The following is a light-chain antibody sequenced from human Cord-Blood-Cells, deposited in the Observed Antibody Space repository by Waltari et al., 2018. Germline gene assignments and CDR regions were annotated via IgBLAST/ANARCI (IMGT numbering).Light chain of an antibody. V-gene: IGKV1-33*01. Sequence: DIQMTQSPSSLSASVGDRVTITCQAGQDISNYLNWYQQKPGQAPKRLIYDASNLETGVPSRVSGSGSGTDFTFTISSLQAEDIATYYCQQYDNLYSFGQGTKLEIK. CDR2: DAS. CDR3: QQYDNLYS. J-gene: IGKJ2*03. CDR1: QDISNY.